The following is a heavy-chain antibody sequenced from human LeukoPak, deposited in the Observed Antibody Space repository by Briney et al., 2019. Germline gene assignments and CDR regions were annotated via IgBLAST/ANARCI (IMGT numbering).Heavy chain of an antibody. J-gene: IGHJ4*02. D-gene: IGHD1-26*01. CDR2: IYDNGMT. Sequence: MTSETLSLTCTVSGGSISSYYWTWIRQPPGKGLEWIGYIYDNGMTNYSPSLKSRVTISVDTSKNQFSLKLSSVTAADTAVYYCAREAWDYSGSYGLFDYWGQGTLVTVSS. CDR3: AREAWDYSGSYGLFDY. CDR1: GGSISSYY. V-gene: IGHV4-59*12.